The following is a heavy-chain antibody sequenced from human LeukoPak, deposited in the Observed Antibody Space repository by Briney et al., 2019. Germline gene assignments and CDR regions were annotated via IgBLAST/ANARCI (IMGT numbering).Heavy chain of an antibody. V-gene: IGHV1-46*01. Sequence: ASVKVSCMASGYSFTRYFIRWVRQAPGQGLEWMGIIIPSDGSTSYAQKFQGRVTMTRDTSTSTVYMELSSLRSEDKAAYCCARGTVVTMVRGVIITYFGYWGQGTLVTVSS. CDR1: GYSFTRYF. J-gene: IGHJ4*02. D-gene: IGHD3-10*01. CDR2: IIPSDGST. CDR3: ARGTVVTMVRGVIITYFGY.